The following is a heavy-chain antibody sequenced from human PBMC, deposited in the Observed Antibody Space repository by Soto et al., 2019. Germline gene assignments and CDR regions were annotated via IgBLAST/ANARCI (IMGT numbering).Heavy chain of an antibody. CDR3: ARDLVSDYGVFDY. CDR1: GGSISRGGYY. V-gene: IGHV4-31*03. J-gene: IGHJ4*02. Sequence: QVQLQESGPGLVKPSQTLSLTCTVSGGSISRGGYYWSWIRQHPGKGLEWIGYIYYSGSPYYNPLLLSRVTLSVDTSKNECSLKLSSVTAADTAVYYCARDLVSDYGVFDYWGQGTLVTVSS. D-gene: IGHD4-17*01. CDR2: IYYSGSP.